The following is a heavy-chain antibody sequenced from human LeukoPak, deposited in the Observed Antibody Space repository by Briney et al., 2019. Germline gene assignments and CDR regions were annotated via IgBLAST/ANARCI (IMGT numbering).Heavy chain of an antibody. D-gene: IGHD1-26*01. CDR2: ISSSSNYI. Sequence: GGSLRLSCAASGFTFSSYSMNWVRQAPRKGLEWVSSISSSSNYIYYADSVKGRFTISRDNAKNSLSLQMNSLRAEDTAVYYCARAGELRYGMDVWGQGTTVTVSS. J-gene: IGHJ6*02. V-gene: IGHV3-21*01. CDR3: ARAGELRYGMDV. CDR1: GFTFSSYS.